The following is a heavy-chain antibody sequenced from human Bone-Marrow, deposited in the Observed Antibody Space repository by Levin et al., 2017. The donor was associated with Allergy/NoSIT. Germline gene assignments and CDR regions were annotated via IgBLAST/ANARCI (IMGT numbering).Heavy chain of an antibody. J-gene: IGHJ4*02. CDR3: AREDDWDIVLVPAATTYFDY. V-gene: IGHV3-7*01. CDR2: IKQDGSEK. D-gene: IGHD2-2*01. CDR1: GFTFSSYW. Sequence: VASLKVSCAASGFTFSSYWMSWVRQAPGKGLEWVANIKQDGSEKYYVDSVKGRFTISRDNAKNSLYLQMNSLRAEDTAVYYCAREDDWDIVLVPAATTYFDYWGQGTLVTVSS.